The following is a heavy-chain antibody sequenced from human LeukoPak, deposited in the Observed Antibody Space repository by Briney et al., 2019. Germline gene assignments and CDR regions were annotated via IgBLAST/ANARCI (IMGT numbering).Heavy chain of an antibody. CDR3: ARGLRSDY. Sequence: ASAKVSCKASGYIFSNYDINWVRQAPGHGLEWMGWMNPNSGRRVYAQKFQGRVTMNRNSSINTAYMELTSLRSEDRAVYYCARGLRSDYWGQGTLVTVSS. CDR1: GYIFSNYD. J-gene: IGHJ4*02. CDR2: MNPNSGRR. V-gene: IGHV1-8*01. D-gene: IGHD3-16*02.